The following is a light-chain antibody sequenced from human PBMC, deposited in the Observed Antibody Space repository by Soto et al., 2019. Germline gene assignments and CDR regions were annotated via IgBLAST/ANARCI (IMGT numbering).Light chain of an antibody. Sequence: QSVLTQPRSVSGSPGQSITISCTGTSSDVGAYNYVSWYQHHPGKAPKLMIYEVSNRPSGISNRFSGSKSANTASLTISGLQAEDEADYYCTSYTSSSTLLFGTGTKLTVL. J-gene: IGLJ1*01. CDR3: TSYTSSSTLL. CDR1: SSDVGAYNY. CDR2: EVS. V-gene: IGLV2-14*01.